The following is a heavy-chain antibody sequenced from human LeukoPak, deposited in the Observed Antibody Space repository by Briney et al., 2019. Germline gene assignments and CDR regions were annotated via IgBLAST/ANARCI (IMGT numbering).Heavy chain of an antibody. CDR2: ISPSGGST. V-gene: IGHV1-46*01. CDR1: GYTFTSNY. D-gene: IGHD4-23*01. J-gene: IGHJ4*02. Sequence: ASVKVSCKAFGYTFTSNYMHWVRQAPGQGPEWMGVISPSGGSTTYAQKFQGRVTMTRDTSISTAYMELSRLRSDDTAVYYCARDLVTEYYFDYWGQGTLVTVSS. CDR3: ARDLVTEYYFDY.